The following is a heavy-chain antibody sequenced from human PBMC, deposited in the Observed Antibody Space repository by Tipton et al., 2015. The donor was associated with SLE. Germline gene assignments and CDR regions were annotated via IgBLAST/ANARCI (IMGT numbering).Heavy chain of an antibody. CDR3: ARGLRAERGLWFDP. J-gene: IGHJ5*02. Sequence: LRLSCTVSGGSISSYYWSWIRQPPGKGLEWIGEINHSGSTNYNPSLKSRVTIAVDTSKNQFSLKLSSVTAADTAVYYCARGLRAERGLWFDPWGQGTLVTVSS. CDR2: INHSGST. V-gene: IGHV4-34*01. D-gene: IGHD3-10*01. CDR1: GGSISSYY.